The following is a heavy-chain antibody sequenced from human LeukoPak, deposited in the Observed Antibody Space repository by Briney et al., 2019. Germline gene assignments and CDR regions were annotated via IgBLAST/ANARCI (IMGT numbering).Heavy chain of an antibody. CDR1: GFTFSTYG. V-gene: IGHV3-30*03. J-gene: IGHJ6*02. D-gene: IGHD6-6*01. Sequence: GRSLRLSCAASGFTFSTYGMHWVRQAPGKGLEWVAAVSSDGSNKHYADSVKGRFTISRDNSKKALYLQMNSLRAEDTAVYYCARDSSSYYYGMDVWGQGTAVTVSS. CDR3: ARDSSSYYYGMDV. CDR2: VSSDGSNK.